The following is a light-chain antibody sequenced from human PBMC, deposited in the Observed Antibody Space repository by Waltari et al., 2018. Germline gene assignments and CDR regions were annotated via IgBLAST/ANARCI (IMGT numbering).Light chain of an antibody. CDR1: SSDAGGSTY. CDR3: SSYTSSNTLG. J-gene: IGLJ1*01. V-gene: IGLV2-14*03. CDR2: AVT. Sequence: QSALTQPASVSGSPGQSITISCTATSSDAGGSTYVSWYQQHPGKAPKLMIYAVTNRPSGVSNRFSGSKSGNTASLTISGLQAEDEADYYCSSYTSSNTLGFGTGTKVTVL.